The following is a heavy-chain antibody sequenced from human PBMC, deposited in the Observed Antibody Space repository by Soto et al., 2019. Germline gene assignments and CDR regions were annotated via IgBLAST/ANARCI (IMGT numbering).Heavy chain of an antibody. CDR2: IYWDDDK. D-gene: IGHD3-10*01. CDR1: GFSLSTSGVG. V-gene: IGHV2-5*02. CDR3: AHRYYYGSGSTGWFDP. J-gene: IGHJ5*02. Sequence: QITLKESGPTLVKPTQTLTLTCTFSGFSLSTSGVGVGWIRQPPGKALEWLALIYWDDDKRYSPSLKSRLTITKDTSKNQVVLTMTNMDPVDTATYYCAHRYYYGSGSTGWFDPWGQGTLVTVSS.